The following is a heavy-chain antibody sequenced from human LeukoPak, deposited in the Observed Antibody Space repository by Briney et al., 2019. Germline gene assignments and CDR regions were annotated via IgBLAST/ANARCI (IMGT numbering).Heavy chain of an antibody. Sequence: GGSLRLSCAASGFTFTSYAMSWVRQAPGKGLEWVSGLSGSGGSTYYADSVKGRFTISRDISKNTLYLQMNSLRAEDTAVYYCAGYSGSYSEDYWGQGTLVTVSS. CDR1: GFTFTSYA. D-gene: IGHD1-26*01. V-gene: IGHV3-23*01. CDR3: AGYSGSYSEDY. J-gene: IGHJ4*02. CDR2: LSGSGGST.